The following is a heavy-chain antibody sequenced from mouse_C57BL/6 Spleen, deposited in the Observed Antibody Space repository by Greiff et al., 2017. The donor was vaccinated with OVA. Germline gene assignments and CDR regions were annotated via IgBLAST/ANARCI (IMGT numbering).Heavy chain of an antibody. V-gene: IGHV1-69*01. D-gene: IGHD3-3*01. Sequence: QVQLQQPGAELVMPGASVKLSCKASGYTFTSYWMHWVKQRPGQGLEWIGEIDTSDSYTNYNQKFKGKSTLTVDQSSSTAYMQLSSLTSDDAAVYYCTGGRRWVADWGKGTLVTVSA. CDR2: IDTSDSYT. CDR1: GYTFTSYW. J-gene: IGHJ3*01. CDR3: TGGRRWVAD.